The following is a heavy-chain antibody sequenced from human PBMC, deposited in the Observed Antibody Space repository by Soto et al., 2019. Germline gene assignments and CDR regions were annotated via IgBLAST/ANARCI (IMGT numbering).Heavy chain of an antibody. D-gene: IGHD1-7*01. V-gene: IGHV4-4*07. Sequence: PSETLSLTCTVSGGSISSYRWSWIRQPAWKGLEWIRRISNNGNTQYNPSLKSRVTVSVDTSRNQFFLNLHSVTAADSAVYFCGRESGETWDYEAYWGQGTPVTVSS. CDR1: GGSISSYR. J-gene: IGHJ4*02. CDR2: ISNNGNT. CDR3: GRESGETWDYEAY.